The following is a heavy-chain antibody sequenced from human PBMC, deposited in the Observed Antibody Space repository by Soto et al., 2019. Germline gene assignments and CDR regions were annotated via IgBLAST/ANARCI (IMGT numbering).Heavy chain of an antibody. CDR2: IIPIIGTP. V-gene: IGHV1-69*06. D-gene: IGHD3-3*01. J-gene: IGHJ4*02. Sequence: QVHLVQSGAEVKKPGSSVKVSCKASGGSFNNHVFNWVRQAPGQGLEWMGGIIPIIGTPNHAQKFQGRVTISEDKSTRTVYLELRSLRSDDTAVYYCTRDLEFRDGNISHLDYWGQGTLVTVSS. CDR3: TRDLEFRDGNISHLDY. CDR1: GGSFNNHV.